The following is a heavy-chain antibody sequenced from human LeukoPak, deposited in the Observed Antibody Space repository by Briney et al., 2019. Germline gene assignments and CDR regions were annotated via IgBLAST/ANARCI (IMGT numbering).Heavy chain of an antibody. J-gene: IGHJ4*02. CDR3: ARVEGSSGWYYPFDY. V-gene: IGHV1-46*01. CDR2: INPSGGST. D-gene: IGHD6-19*01. Sequence: GASVEVSCKASGYTFTSYYMHWVRQAPGQGLEWMGIINPSGGSTSYAQKFQGRVTMTRDTSTSTVHMELSSLRSEDTAVYYCARVEGSSGWYYPFDYWGQGTLVTVSS. CDR1: GYTFTSYY.